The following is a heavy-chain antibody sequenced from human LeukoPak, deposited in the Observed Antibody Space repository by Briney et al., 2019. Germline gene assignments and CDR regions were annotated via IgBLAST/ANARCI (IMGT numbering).Heavy chain of an antibody. D-gene: IGHD2-2*01. V-gene: IGHV4-38-2*01. J-gene: IGHJ5*02. CDR1: GYSISSGYY. CDR2: IYHSGST. CDR3: ATKRRGGFVVVPARGFDP. Sequence: KPSEALSLTCAVSGYSISSGYYWGWIRQPPGKGLEWIGSIYHSGSTYYNPSLKSRVTISVDTSKNQFSLKLSSVTAADTAVYYCATKRRGGFVVVPARGFDPWGQGTLVTVSS.